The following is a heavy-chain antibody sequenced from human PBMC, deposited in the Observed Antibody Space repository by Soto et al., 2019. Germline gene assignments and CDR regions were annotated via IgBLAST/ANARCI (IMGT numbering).Heavy chain of an antibody. CDR2: IYYSGST. D-gene: IGHD3-22*01. Sequence: SETLSLTCTVSGASISSSSYYWGWIRQPPGKGLEWIGSIYYSGSTYYNPSLKSRVTISVDTSKNQFSLKLSSVTAADTAVYYCARLFPPYYYDSSTGSDFDYWGQGTLVTVSS. V-gene: IGHV4-39*01. J-gene: IGHJ4*02. CDR3: ARLFPPYYYDSSTGSDFDY. CDR1: GASISSSSYY.